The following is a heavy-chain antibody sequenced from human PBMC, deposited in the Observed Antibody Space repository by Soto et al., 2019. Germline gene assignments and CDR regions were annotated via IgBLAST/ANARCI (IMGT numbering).Heavy chain of an antibody. CDR3: ARELYSCGGDCPYYMDY. CDR2: ISLYHHST. Sequence: ASVKVSCKPSGYPFTDYFIHWVRQAPGQGLEWMGIISLYHHSTSYAQKFQGRLTVTAETSTTTVYMDLSSLTSEDSAVYWCARELYSCGGDCPYYMDYWGQGTLVTVSS. CDR1: GYPFTDYF. D-gene: IGHD2-21*02. J-gene: IGHJ4*02. V-gene: IGHV1-46*01.